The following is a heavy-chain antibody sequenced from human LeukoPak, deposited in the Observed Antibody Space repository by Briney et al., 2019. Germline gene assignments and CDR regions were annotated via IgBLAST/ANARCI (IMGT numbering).Heavy chain of an antibody. CDR1: GGTFSSYA. CDR3: ARTDSAGATVDY. J-gene: IGHJ4*02. CDR2: IIPIFGTA. Sequence: SVKVSCKASGGTFSSYAISWVRQAPGQGLEWMGGIIPIFGTANYAQKFQGRVTITADESTSTAYMELSSLRSEDTAVYYCARTDSAGATVDYWGQGTLVTVSS. V-gene: IGHV1-69*01. D-gene: IGHD1-26*01.